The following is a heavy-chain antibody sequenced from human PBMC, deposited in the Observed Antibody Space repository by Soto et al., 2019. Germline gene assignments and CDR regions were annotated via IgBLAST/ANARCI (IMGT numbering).Heavy chain of an antibody. D-gene: IGHD2-15*01. V-gene: IGHV4-30-2*01. CDR1: GGSISSGGYS. CDR3: ARGPVVVVAATPGYFDL. J-gene: IGHJ2*01. Sequence: QLQLQESGSGLVKPSQTLSLTCAVSGGSISSGGYSWSWIRQPPGKGLEWIGYIYHSGSTYYNPSLKGRVTISVDRSTNQFSLKLSSVTAADTAVYYCARGPVVVVAATPGYFDLWGRGTLVTVSS. CDR2: IYHSGST.